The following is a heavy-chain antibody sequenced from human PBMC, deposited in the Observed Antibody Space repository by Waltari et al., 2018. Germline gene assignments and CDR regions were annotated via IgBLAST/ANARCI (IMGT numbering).Heavy chain of an antibody. D-gene: IGHD3-22*01. V-gene: IGHV3-21*01. J-gene: IGHJ4*02. CDR3: ARDHGSFYDSSGYYPLLFDY. CDR1: GFTFSSYS. Sequence: EVQLVESGGGLVKPGGSLRLSCAASGFTFSSYSMNWVRQAPGKGLEWVSSISSSSSYIDYADSVKGRFTISRDNAKNSLYLQMNSLRAEDTAVYYCARDHGSFYDSSGYYPLLFDYWGQGTLVTVSS. CDR2: ISSSSSYI.